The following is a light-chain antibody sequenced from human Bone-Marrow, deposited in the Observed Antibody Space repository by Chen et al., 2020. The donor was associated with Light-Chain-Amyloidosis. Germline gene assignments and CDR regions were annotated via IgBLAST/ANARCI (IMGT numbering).Light chain of an antibody. CDR2: NDS. CDR3: QSADTTDTLYVL. J-gene: IGLJ2*01. CDR1: GLPKQY. Sequence: SYELTQPPSVSVSPGQTARISCSGDGLPKQYAYWYQQKPGQAPVLVIYNDSERPSGIPERFSGSSSGTTVTLTISGVQAADEADYYCQSADTTDTLYVLFGGGTKLTVL. V-gene: IGLV3-25*03.